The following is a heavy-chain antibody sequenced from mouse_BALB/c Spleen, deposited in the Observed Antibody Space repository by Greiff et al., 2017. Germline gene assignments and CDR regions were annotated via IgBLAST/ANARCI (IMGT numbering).Heavy chain of an antibody. CDR3: ARGSMITYYYAMDY. CDR2: ISSGSSTI. CDR1: GFTFSSFG. Sequence: DVQLVESGGGLVQPGGSRKLSCAASGFTFSSFGMHWVRQAPEKGLEWVAYISSGSSTIYYADTVKGRFTISRDNPKNTLFLQMTSLRSEDTAMYYCARGSMITYYYAMDYWGQGTSVTVSS. D-gene: IGHD2-4*01. J-gene: IGHJ4*01. V-gene: IGHV5-17*02.